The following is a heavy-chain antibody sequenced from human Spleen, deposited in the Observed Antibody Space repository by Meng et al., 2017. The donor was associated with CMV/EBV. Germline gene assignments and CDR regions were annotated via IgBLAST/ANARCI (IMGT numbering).Heavy chain of an antibody. CDR3: AGSRPGGGACDY. D-gene: IGHD3-16*01. J-gene: IGHJ4*02. V-gene: IGHV4-4*07. CDR2: IQVIGHT. Sequence: QVRKQERGPGLVTPSEPPSLTCVSSGSPIKNYTWNWVRQPAGQGLEWIGLIQVIGHTVYNPSLKSRVTVSLDASKSQFSLTLNSVTAADTATYYCAGSRPGGGACDYWGQGILVTVSS. CDR1: GSPIKNYT.